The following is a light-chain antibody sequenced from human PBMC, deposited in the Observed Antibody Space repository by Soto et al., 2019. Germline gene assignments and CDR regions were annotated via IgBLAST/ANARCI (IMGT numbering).Light chain of an antibody. CDR1: QSVSSN. J-gene: IGKJ2*01. CDR2: GAS. CDR3: KQYNKWPSYT. Sequence: EIVMTQSPANLSVSPGERATLSCRASQSVSSNLAWYQQKPGQGPRLLIYGASTRATSIPARFSGSGSGTELTLNINSLQSEDFAVYYCKQYNKWPSYTFGQGNKLEIK. V-gene: IGKV3-15*01.